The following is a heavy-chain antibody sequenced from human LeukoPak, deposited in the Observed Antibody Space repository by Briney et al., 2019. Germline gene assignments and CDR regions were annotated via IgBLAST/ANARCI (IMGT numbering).Heavy chain of an antibody. D-gene: IGHD5-24*01. CDR1: GFTFSSYW. CDR3: ARGGLQRGDYFDY. CDR2: IKQDGSEK. V-gene: IGHV3-7*01. J-gene: IGHJ4*02. Sequence: PGGSLRLSCAASGFTFSSYWMSWVRQAPGKGLEWVANIKQDGSEKYYVDSVKGRFTISRDNAKNSLYLQMNSPRAEDTAVYYCARGGLQRGDYFDYWGQGTLVTVSS.